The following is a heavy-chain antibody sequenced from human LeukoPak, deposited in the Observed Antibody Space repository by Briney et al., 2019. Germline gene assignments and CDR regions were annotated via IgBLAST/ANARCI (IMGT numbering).Heavy chain of an antibody. Sequence: SETLSLTCSVSGGSISSYSWSWLRLPAGKGLEWIGRISTSGSTDYNPSLKSRLTMSLDTSTNHFSLKLNSVTAADTAVYYCARQQLKTMASFDSWGQGTLVTVSS. CDR1: GGSISSYS. D-gene: IGHD4/OR15-4a*01. J-gene: IGHJ4*02. CDR2: ISTSGST. V-gene: IGHV4-4*07. CDR3: ARQQLKTMASFDS.